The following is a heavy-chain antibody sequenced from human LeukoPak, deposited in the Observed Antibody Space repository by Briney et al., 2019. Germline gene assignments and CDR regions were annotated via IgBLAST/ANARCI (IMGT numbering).Heavy chain of an antibody. Sequence: SETLSLTCTVSSGSTSIYYWSWTRQPAGKGLEWIGRIYTSGSTNYNTSLKSRVTMSIDTSKNQVSLKLASVTAADTAIYYCAVASSEDYGRGNFDLWGRGTLVTVSS. CDR3: AVASSEDYGRGNFDL. CDR1: SGSTSIYY. D-gene: IGHD4/OR15-4a*01. J-gene: IGHJ2*01. V-gene: IGHV4-4*07. CDR2: IYTSGST.